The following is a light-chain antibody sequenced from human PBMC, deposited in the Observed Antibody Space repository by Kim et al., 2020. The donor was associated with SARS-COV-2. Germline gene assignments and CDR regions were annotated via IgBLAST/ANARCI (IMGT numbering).Light chain of an antibody. CDR1: QGISTS. J-gene: IGKJ5*01. Sequence: AAVGDRVTITCRASQGISTSLAWYQQKPGIAPKLLIYTASTLHSGVPSRFSGSGSGTEFTLTIASLQPDDFATYYCQQLNTYPVTFGQGTRLEIK. V-gene: IGKV1-9*01. CDR3: QQLNTYPVT. CDR2: TAS.